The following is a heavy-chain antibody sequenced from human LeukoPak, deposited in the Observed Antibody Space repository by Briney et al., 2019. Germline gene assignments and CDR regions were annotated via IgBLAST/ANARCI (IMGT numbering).Heavy chain of an antibody. Sequence: GGSLRLSCAASGFTFSSYWMSWVRQAPGKGLEWVSYISSSSSTIYYADSVKGRFTISRDNAKNSLYLQMNSLRAEDTAVYYCASGFDYFGGQGTLVTVSS. V-gene: IGHV3-48*01. CDR3: ASGFDYF. CDR1: GFTFSSYW. CDR2: ISSSSSTI. J-gene: IGHJ4*02. D-gene: IGHD3-9*01.